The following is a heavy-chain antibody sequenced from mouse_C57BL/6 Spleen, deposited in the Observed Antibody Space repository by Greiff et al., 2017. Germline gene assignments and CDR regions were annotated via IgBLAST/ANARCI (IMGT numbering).Heavy chain of an antibody. V-gene: IGHV14-3*01. Sequence: EVKLMESVAELVRPGASVKLSCTASGFNIKNTYMHWVKQRPEQGLEWIGRIDPANGNTKYAPKFPGKATITADTSSNTAYLQLSSLTSEDTAIYYCASTMITTGGYWYFDVWGTGTTVTVSS. CDR3: ASTMITTGGYWYFDV. D-gene: IGHD2-4*01. CDR1: GFNIKNTY. J-gene: IGHJ1*03. CDR2: IDPANGNT.